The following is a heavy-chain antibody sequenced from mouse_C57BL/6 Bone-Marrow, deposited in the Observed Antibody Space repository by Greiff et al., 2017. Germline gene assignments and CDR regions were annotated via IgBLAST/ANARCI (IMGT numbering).Heavy chain of an antibody. J-gene: IGHJ3*01. CDR1: GYTFTSYG. V-gene: IGHV1-81*01. Sequence: LVESGAELARPGASVKLSCKASGYTFTSYGISWVKQRPGQGLEWIGEIYPRSGNTYYNEKFKGKATLTADKSSSTAYMELRSLTSEDSAVYFCGRGDYCDGSSCGRFAYWGQGALVTGSA. CDR2: IYPRSGNT. D-gene: IGHD1-1*01. CDR3: GRGDYCDGSSCGRFAY.